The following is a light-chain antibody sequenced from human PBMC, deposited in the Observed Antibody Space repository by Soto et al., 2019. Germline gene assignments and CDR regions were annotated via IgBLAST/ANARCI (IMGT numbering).Light chain of an antibody. CDR2: GAS. CDR3: QQYNNWRPLT. Sequence: EILMTQSPATLSVSPGERATLSCRASQSVSSNLAWYQQKPGQAPRLLIYGASTRATGIPARFSGRGSGTAFTLNISSLQFEDFAVYYCQQYNNWRPLTFGGGTKVEIK. V-gene: IGKV3-15*01. J-gene: IGKJ4*01. CDR1: QSVSSN.